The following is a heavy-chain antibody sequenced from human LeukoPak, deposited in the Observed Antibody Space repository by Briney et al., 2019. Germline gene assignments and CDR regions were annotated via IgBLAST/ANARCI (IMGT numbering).Heavy chain of an antibody. D-gene: IGHD3-9*01. V-gene: IGHV3-21*01. CDR2: ISSSSSYI. CDR3: ASAPSLTSYYYYGMDV. CDR1: GFTFSSYS. J-gene: IGHJ6*02. Sequence: PGGSLRLSCAASGFTFSSYSMNWVRQAPGKGLEWVSSISSSSSYIYYADSVKGRFTISRDNAKNSLYLQMNSLRAGDTAVYYCASAPSLTSYYYYGMDVWGQGTTVTVSS.